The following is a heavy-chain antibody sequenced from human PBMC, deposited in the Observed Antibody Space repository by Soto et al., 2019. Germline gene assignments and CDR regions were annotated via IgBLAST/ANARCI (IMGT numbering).Heavy chain of an antibody. CDR1: GGTFSSYA. D-gene: IGHD3-22*01. V-gene: IGHV1-69*13. CDR3: ARERITMIVVVITNYNWFDP. J-gene: IGHJ5*02. Sequence: ASVKVSCKASGGTFSSYAISWVRQAPGQGLEWMGGIIPIFGTANYAQKFQGRVTITADESTSTAYMELSSLRSEDTAVYYCARERITMIVVVITNYNWFDPWGQGTLVTVSS. CDR2: IIPIFGTA.